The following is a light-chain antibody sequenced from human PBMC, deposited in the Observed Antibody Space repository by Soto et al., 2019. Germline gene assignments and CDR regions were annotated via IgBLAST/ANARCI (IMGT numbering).Light chain of an antibody. CDR3: QQYNSYSPYT. V-gene: IGKV1-5*01. Sequence: DIQMTQSPSTLSASVGDRVTITCRASQSISSWLAWYQQKPGKAPKLLIYDASSLESGVPSRFSGSGSGTEFTLTINSLQPDDFATYYCQQYNSYSPYTFGQGTKVDIK. J-gene: IGKJ2*01. CDR2: DAS. CDR1: QSISSW.